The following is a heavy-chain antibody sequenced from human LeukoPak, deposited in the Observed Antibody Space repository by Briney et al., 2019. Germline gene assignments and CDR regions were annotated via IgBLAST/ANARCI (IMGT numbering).Heavy chain of an antibody. J-gene: IGHJ4*02. D-gene: IGHD3-3*01. CDR3: AKQYYDFWSGYYPFDY. CDR1: GFTVSSYA. CDR2: ISGSRGST. V-gene: IGHV3-23*01. Sequence: GGSLRLSCAASGFTVSSYAMSWVRQAPGKGLEWVSAISGSRGSTYYADSVKGRFTTCRDNSKNTLYLQMNSLRAEDTAVYYCAKQYYDFWSGYYPFDYWGQGTLVTVSS.